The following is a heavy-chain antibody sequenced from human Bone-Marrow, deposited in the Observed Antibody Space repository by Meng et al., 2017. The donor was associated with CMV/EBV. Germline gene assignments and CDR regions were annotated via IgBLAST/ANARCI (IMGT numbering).Heavy chain of an antibody. Sequence: GESLKISCAASGFSFSSHNMNWVRQAPGKGLEWVSSISSRSGYIYYADSVKGRFTISRDNAKNSLYLQMNSLRAEDTAVYYCARATAASYSNYLAYYCYGMDVWGQGTTVTVSS. CDR1: GFSFSSHN. V-gene: IGHV3-21*01. D-gene: IGHD4-11*01. CDR3: ARATAASYSNYLAYYCYGMDV. J-gene: IGHJ6*02. CDR2: ISSRSGYI.